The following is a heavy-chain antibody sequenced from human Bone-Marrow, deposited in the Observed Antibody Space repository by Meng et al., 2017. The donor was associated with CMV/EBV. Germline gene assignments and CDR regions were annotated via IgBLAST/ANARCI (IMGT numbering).Heavy chain of an antibody. D-gene: IGHD4-17*01. CDR1: GYTFTGYY. V-gene: IGHV1-2*02. CDR2: INPNSGGT. CDR3: AGGGDYDNWFDP. Sequence: ASVKVSCKASGYTFTGYYMHWVRQAPGQGLEWMGWINPNSGGTKCAQKFQGRVTMTRDTSISTAYIELSRLRSDDTAVYYCAGGGDYDNWFDPWGQGTLVTVSS. J-gene: IGHJ5*02.